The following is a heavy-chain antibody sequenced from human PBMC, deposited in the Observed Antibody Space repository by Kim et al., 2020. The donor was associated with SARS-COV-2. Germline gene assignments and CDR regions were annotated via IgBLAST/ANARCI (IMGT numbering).Heavy chain of an antibody. J-gene: IGHJ6*02. CDR1: GYTFTGYY. CDR3: ARSSVPAAMWLNYYGMDV. CDR2: INPNSGGT. V-gene: IGHV1-2*06. D-gene: IGHD2-2*01. Sequence: ASVKVSCKASGYTFTGYYMHWVRQAPGQGLEWMGRINPNSGGTNYAQKFQGRVTMTRDTSISTAYMELSRLRSDDTAVYYCARSSVPAAMWLNYYGMDVWGQGTTVTVSS.